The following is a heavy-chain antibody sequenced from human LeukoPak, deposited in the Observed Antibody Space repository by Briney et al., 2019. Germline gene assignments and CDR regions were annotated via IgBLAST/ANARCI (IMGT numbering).Heavy chain of an antibody. V-gene: IGHV4-61*02. D-gene: IGHD3-10*01. CDR3: ARGVVRGVKYYYYYMDV. J-gene: IGHJ6*03. Sequence: PSETLSLTCTVSGGSISSGSYYWSWIRQPAGKGLEWIGRIYTSGSTNYNPSLKSRVTISVDTSKNQFSLKLSSVTAADTAVYYCARGVVRGVKYYYYYMDVWGKGTTVTISS. CDR2: IYTSGST. CDR1: GGSISSGSYY.